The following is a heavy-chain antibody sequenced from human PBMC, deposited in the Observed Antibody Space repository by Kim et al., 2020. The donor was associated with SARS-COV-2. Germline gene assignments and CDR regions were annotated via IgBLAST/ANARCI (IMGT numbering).Heavy chain of an antibody. CDR3: ATQYYYDSSGYFPYAFD. V-gene: IGHV3-30*04. Sequence: GGSLRLSCAASGFTFSSYAMHWVRQAPGKGLEWVAVISYDGSNKYYADSVKGRFTISRDNSKNTLYLQMNSLRAEDTAVYYCATQYYYDSSGYFPYAFD. D-gene: IGHD3-22*01. CDR2: ISYDGSNK. CDR1: GFTFSSYA. J-gene: IGHJ3*02.